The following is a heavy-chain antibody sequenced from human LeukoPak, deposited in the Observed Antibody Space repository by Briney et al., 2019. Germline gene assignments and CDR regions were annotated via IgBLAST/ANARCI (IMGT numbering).Heavy chain of an antibody. CDR3: ARGVIFGVVENWFDP. CDR1: GGSISSYY. CDR2: IYYSGST. J-gene: IGHJ5*02. D-gene: IGHD3-3*01. V-gene: IGHV4-59*12. Sequence: SETLSLTCTVSGGSISSYYWSWIRQPPGKGLEWIGYIYYSGSTNYNPSLKSRVTMSVDTSKNQFSLKLSSVTAADTAVYYCARGVIFGVVENWFDPWGQGTLVTVSS.